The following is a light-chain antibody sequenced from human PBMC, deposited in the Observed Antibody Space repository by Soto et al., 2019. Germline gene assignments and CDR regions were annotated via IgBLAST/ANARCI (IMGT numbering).Light chain of an antibody. CDR3: SSYTSSDTYV. CDR1: SSDVGGYNY. CDR2: EVS. V-gene: IGLV2-14*01. J-gene: IGLJ1*01. Sequence: ALTQPASVSGSPGQSITISCTGTSSDVGGYNYVSWYQQHPGEAPKLMIYEVSNQPSGVSNRFSGSKSGNTASLTISGLQAEDEADYYCSSYTSSDTYVFGTGTKVTVL.